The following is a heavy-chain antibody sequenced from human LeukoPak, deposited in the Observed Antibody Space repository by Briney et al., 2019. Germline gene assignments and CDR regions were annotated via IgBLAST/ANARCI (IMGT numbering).Heavy chain of an antibody. CDR3: ARAGQFISARPITFDY. CDR2: IYYSGST. J-gene: IGHJ4*02. V-gene: IGHV4-61*08. Sequence: SETLSLTCTVSGGSISSGGYYWSWIRQPPGKGLEWIGYIYYSGSTNSNPSLKSRVTISLDTSKNQFSLKLSSVTAANTAVYYCARAGQFISARPITFDYWGQGSLVTVSS. D-gene: IGHD6-6*01. CDR1: GGSISSGGYY.